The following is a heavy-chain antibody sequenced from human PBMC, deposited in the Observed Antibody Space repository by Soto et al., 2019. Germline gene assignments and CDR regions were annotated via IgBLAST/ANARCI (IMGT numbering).Heavy chain of an antibody. CDR1: GFTFSSYA. V-gene: IGHV3-23*01. CDR2: ISGSGFAT. J-gene: IGHJ4*02. Sequence: GSLRLSCAASGFTFSSYAMSWVRQAPGKGLEWVSTISGSGFATYYADSVKGRFTISRDISKNTLYLQMNSLRAEDTAVYYCAKGLGVATTTWDYWGQGTLVTVSS. D-gene: IGHD5-12*01. CDR3: AKGLGVATTTWDY.